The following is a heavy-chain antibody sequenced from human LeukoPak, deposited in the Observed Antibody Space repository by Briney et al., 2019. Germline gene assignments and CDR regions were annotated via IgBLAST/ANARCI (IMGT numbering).Heavy chain of an antibody. Sequence: GASVKVSCKVSGYTLTELSMHWVRQARGKGLEWMGGFDPEDGETIYAQKFQGRVTMTEDTFTDTAYMELSSLRSEDTAVYYCAFSEWLLSWYFDYWGQGTLVTVSS. CDR1: GYTLTELS. D-gene: IGHD3-3*01. CDR2: FDPEDGET. V-gene: IGHV1-24*01. CDR3: AFSEWLLSWYFDY. J-gene: IGHJ4*02.